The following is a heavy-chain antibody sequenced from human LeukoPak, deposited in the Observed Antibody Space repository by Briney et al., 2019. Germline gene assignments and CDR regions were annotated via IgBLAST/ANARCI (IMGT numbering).Heavy chain of an antibody. J-gene: IGHJ6*02. Sequence: PSETLSLTCAVSGGSISSSNWWSWVRQPPGKGLEWIGEIYHSGSTNYNPSLKSRVTISVDKSKNQFSLKLSSVTAADTAVYYCARDLKDYYGSGSSYYYYYGMDVWGQGTTVTVSS. D-gene: IGHD3-10*01. CDR1: GGSISSSNW. CDR3: ARDLKDYYGSGSSYYYYYGMDV. CDR2: IYHSGST. V-gene: IGHV4-4*02.